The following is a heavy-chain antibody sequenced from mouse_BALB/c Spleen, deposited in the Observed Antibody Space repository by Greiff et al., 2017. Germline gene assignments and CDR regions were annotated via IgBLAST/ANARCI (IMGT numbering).Heavy chain of an antibody. CDR1: GYTFTSYY. CDR2: IYPGNVNT. Sequence: QVQLQQSGPELVKPGASVRISCKASGYTFTSYYIHWVKQRPGQGLEWIGWIYPGNVNTKYNEKFKGKATLTADKSSSTAYMQLSSLTSEDSAVYFCARPRRSFEGFAYWGQGTLVTVSA. V-gene: IGHV1S56*01. J-gene: IGHJ3*01. CDR3: ARPRRSFEGFAY.